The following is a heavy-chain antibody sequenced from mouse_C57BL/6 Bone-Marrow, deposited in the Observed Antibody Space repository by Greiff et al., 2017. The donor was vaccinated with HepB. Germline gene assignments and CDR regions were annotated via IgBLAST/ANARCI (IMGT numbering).Heavy chain of an antibody. D-gene: IGHD1-1*01. V-gene: IGHV1-75*01. Sequence: QVQLKQSGPELVKPGASAKISCKASGYTFTDYYINWVKQRPGQGLEWIGWIFPGSGSTYYNEKFKGKATLTVDKSSSTAYMLLSSLTSEDSAVYFCVLGLYYGQPLFAYWGQGTLVTVSA. CDR2: IFPGSGST. CDR1: GYTFTDYY. CDR3: VLGLYYGQPLFAY. J-gene: IGHJ3*01.